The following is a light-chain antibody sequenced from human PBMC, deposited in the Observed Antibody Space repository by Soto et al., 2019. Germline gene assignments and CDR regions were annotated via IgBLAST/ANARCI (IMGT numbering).Light chain of an antibody. V-gene: IGLV2-14*01. Sequence: QSALTQSASVSGSPGQSITISCTGTSSDVGGYNYVSWYQQHPGKAPKLITYDVSNRPSGVSTRFSGSKSGNTASLTISGLQAEDEADYSCSSYTSTNSWVFGGGTQLTVL. J-gene: IGLJ3*02. CDR2: DVS. CDR1: SSDVGGYNY. CDR3: SSYTSTNSWV.